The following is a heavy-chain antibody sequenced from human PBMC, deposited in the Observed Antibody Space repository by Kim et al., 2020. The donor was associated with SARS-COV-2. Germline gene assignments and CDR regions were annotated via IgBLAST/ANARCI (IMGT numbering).Heavy chain of an antibody. V-gene: IGHV3-74*01. Sequence: DGATTRYAHSEKGRFTISRDSAQNTFYLQMNNRGPEETAMYYCAELPPGDWGQGTLVTVSS. D-gene: IGHD1-1*01. CDR2: DGATT. CDR3: AELPPGD. J-gene: IGHJ4*02.